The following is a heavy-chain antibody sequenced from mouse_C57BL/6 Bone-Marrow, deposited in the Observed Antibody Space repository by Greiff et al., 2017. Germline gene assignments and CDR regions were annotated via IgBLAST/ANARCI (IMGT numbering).Heavy chain of an antibody. CDR2: ISSGSSTI. CDR3: ASLGSSPFDY. D-gene: IGHD1-1*01. J-gene: IGHJ2*01. V-gene: IGHV5-17*01. Sequence: EVQVVESGGGLVKPGGSLKLSCAASGFTFSDYGMHWVRQAPEKGLEWVAYISSGSSTIYYADTVKGRFTISSDNAKNTLFLQMTSLRSEDTAMYYCASLGSSPFDYWGQGTTLTVSS. CDR1: GFTFSDYG.